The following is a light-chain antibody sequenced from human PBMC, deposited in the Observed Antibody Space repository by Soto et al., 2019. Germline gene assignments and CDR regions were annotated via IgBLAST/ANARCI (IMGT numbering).Light chain of an antibody. V-gene: IGLV2-14*01. CDR1: SSDVGGYNY. Sequence: QSVLTQPASVSGSPGQSITISCTGTSSDVGGYNYVSWYQQYSGKAPKLMIYDVSNRPSGVSNRFSGSKSGNTASLTISGLQAEDEADYYCSSYTNINTRACVFGTGTKVTVL. J-gene: IGLJ1*01. CDR2: DVS. CDR3: SSYTNINTRACV.